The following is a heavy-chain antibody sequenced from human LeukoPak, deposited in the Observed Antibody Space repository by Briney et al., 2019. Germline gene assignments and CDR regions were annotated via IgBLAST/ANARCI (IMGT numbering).Heavy chain of an antibody. D-gene: IGHD3-3*01. CDR2: INPSGGST. J-gene: IGHJ6*02. CDR1: GYTFTSYY. Sequence: GASVKVSCKASGYTFTSYYMHWVRQAPGQGLEWMGIINPSGGSTSYAQKFQGRVTMTRDTSTSTVYMELSSLRSEDTAVYYCARDLGSYDFWSLNGYYYYYGMDVWGQGTTVTVSS. CDR3: ARDLGSYDFWSLNGYYYYYGMDV. V-gene: IGHV1-46*01.